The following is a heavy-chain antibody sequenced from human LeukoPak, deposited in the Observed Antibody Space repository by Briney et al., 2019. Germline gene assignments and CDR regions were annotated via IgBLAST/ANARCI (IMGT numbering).Heavy chain of an antibody. J-gene: IGHJ3*02. V-gene: IGHV3-9*03. D-gene: IGHD2-2*02. CDR3: AKDMGGGYCSSTSCYNRGAFDI. CDR2: ISWNSGSI. Sequence: GGSLRLSCAASGFTFYDYAMHWVRQAPGKGLEWVSGISWNSGSIGYADSVKGRFTISRDNAKNSLYLQMNSLRAEDMTLYYCAKDMGGGYCSSTSCYNRGAFDIWGQGTMVTVSS. CDR1: GFTFYDYA.